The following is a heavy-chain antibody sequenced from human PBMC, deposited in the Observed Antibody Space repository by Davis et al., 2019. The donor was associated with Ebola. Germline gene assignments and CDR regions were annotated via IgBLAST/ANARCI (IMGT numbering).Heavy chain of an antibody. CDR3: ARATGMDV. V-gene: IGHV3-30*04. Sequence: GGSLRLSCAASGFTFSSYAMHWVRQAPGKGLEWVAVISYDGSNKYYADSVKGRFTISRDNSKNTLYLQMNSLRAEDTAVYYCARATGMDVWGQGTTVTVSS. CDR2: ISYDGSNK. D-gene: IGHD1-26*01. J-gene: IGHJ6*02. CDR1: GFTFSSYA.